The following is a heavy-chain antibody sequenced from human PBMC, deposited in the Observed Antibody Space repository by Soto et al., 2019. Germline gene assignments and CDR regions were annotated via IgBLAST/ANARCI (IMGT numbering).Heavy chain of an antibody. V-gene: IGHV1-69*13. CDR1: GGTFSGYA. CDR2: IIPIFGTA. D-gene: IGHD6-19*01. CDR3: ARKARYSSPPMGFDI. J-gene: IGHJ3*02. Sequence: EASVKVSCKASGGTFSGYAISWVRQAPGQGLEWMGGIIPIFGTANYAQKIQGRVTITADESTSTAYMELSSLRSEDAAVYYCARKARYSSPPMGFDIWGQGTMVTVSS.